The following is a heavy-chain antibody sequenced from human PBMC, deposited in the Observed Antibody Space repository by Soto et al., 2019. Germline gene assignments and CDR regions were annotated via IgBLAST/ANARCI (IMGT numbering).Heavy chain of an antibody. CDR2: IYYSGST. CDR1: GGSISGGDYY. J-gene: IGHJ4*02. Sequence: SETLCISCTVSGGSISGGDYYWSWIHQPPGKGLEWIGYIYYSGSTYYNPSLKSRVTISVDTSKNQFSLKLSSVTAADTAVYYCARRDGYNYESLDYWGQGTLVTVSS. D-gene: IGHD5-12*01. V-gene: IGHV4-30-4*01. CDR3: ARRDGYNYESLDY.